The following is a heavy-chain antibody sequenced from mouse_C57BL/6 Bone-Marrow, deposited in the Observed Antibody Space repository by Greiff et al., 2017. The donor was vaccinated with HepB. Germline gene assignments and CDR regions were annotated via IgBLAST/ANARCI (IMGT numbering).Heavy chain of an antibody. V-gene: IGHV1-54*01. D-gene: IGHD2-4*01. CDR1: GYAFTNYL. CDR3: ARHYDYDWAMDY. Sequence: QVQLQQSGAELVRPGTSVKVSCKASGYAFTNYLIEWVKQRPGQGLEWIGVINPGSGGTNYNEKFKGKATLTAEKSSSTAYMQLSSLTSEDSAVYFCARHYDYDWAMDYWGQGTSVTVSS. J-gene: IGHJ4*01. CDR2: INPGSGGT.